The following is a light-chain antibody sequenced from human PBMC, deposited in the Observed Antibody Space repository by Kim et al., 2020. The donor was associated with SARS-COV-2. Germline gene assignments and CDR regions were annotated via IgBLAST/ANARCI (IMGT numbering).Light chain of an antibody. CDR1: NIGSKS. CDR3: QVWDSSSDHPV. J-gene: IGLJ3*02. V-gene: IGLV3-21*04. CDR2: YDS. Sequence: PGKTGRITCGGNNIGSKSVHWYQQKPGQAPVLVIYYDSDRPSGIPERFSGSNSGNTATLTISRVEAGDEADYYCQVWDSSSDHPVFGGGTQLTVL.